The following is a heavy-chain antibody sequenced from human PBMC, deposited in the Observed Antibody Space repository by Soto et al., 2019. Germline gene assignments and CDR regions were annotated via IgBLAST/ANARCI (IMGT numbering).Heavy chain of an antibody. CDR2: ISSSGTYI. CDR1: GFTFSSYA. J-gene: IGHJ5*02. V-gene: IGHV3-21*01. Sequence: GGSLRLSCAAPGFTFSSYAMSWVRQAPGKGLEWVSSISSSGTYIYYADSVRGRFTISRDSAKNSLYLQMNSLRAEDTAVYYCASSNWMDWFDPWGQGTLVTVSS. CDR3: ASSNWMDWFDP. D-gene: IGHD1-1*01.